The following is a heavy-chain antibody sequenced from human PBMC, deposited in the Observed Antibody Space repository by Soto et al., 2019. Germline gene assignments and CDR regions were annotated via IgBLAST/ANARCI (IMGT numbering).Heavy chain of an antibody. V-gene: IGHV1-18*01. J-gene: IGHJ6*02. D-gene: IGHD2-2*01. CDR3: ASPGGVPAAPNRAYYYGMDV. Sequence: ASVKVSCKASGYTFTSYGISWVRQAPGQGLEWMGWISAYNGNTNYAQKLQGRVTMTTDTSTSTAYMELRSLRSDDTAVYYCASPGGVPAAPNRAYYYGMDVWGQGXTVTVYS. CDR2: ISAYNGNT. CDR1: GYTFTSYG.